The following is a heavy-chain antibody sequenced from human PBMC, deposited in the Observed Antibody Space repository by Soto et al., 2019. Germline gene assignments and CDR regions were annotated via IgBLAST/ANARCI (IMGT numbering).Heavy chain of an antibody. Sequence: EVQLLESGGGLAQPGGSLRLSCAASGFTFSFYAMTWVRQAPGKGLEWDSSLTGNGGDTYYADSVKGRFTISRDNSENTLYLQMNSLRVDDTAVYYCAKDREYSYGWDYWGQGTLVTVSS. J-gene: IGHJ4*02. D-gene: IGHD5-18*01. V-gene: IGHV3-23*01. CDR3: AKDREYSYGWDY. CDR2: LTGNGGDT. CDR1: GFTFSFYA.